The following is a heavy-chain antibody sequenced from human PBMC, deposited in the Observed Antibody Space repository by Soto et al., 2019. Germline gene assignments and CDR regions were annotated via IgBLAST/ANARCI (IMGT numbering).Heavy chain of an antibody. CDR2: INHSGST. V-gene: IGHV4-34*01. Sequence: QVQLQQWGAGLLKPSETLSLTCAVYGGSFSGYYWSWIRQPPGKGLEWIGEINHSGSTNYNPSLKSRVTISVDTSKNQFSLKLSSVTAADTAVYYCARRLSVAAFDWYCDLWGRGTLVTVSS. CDR3: ARRLSVAAFDWYCDL. D-gene: IGHD6-19*01. J-gene: IGHJ2*01. CDR1: GGSFSGYY.